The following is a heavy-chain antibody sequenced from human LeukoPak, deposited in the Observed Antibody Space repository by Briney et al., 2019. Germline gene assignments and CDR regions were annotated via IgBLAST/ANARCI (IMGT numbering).Heavy chain of an antibody. CDR2: IYYSGST. CDR3: ARGSSGWSRFDY. V-gene: IGHV4-39*01. J-gene: IGHJ4*02. Sequence: SETLSLTCTVSGGSISSSSYYWGWIRQPPGKGLEWIGSIYYSGSTYYNPSLKSRVTISVDTSKNQSSLKLSSVTAADTAVYYCARGSSGWSRFDYWGQGTLVTVSS. D-gene: IGHD6-19*01. CDR1: GGSISSSSYY.